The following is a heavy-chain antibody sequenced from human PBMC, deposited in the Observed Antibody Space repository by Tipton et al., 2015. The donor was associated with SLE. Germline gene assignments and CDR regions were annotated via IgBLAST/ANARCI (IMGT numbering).Heavy chain of an antibody. CDR1: GGSISSGSYY. D-gene: IGHD3-9*01. V-gene: IGHV4-61*09. CDR3: ARLPPILRYFDY. Sequence: TLSLTCTVSGGSISSGSYYRSWIRQPAGKGLEWIGHIYTSGSTNYNPSLKSRVTISVDTSKNQFSLKLSSVTAADTAVYYCARLPPILRYFDYWGQGTLVTVSS. J-gene: IGHJ4*02. CDR2: IYTSGST.